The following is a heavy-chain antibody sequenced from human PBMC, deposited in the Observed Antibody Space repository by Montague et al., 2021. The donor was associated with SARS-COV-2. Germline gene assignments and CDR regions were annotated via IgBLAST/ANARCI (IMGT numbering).Heavy chain of an antibody. V-gene: IGHV3-21*01. CDR3: ARDFYGSGSYSDY. CDR2: ISSSSSYI. Sequence: YLRLSCAASGFTFSSYSMNWVRQAPGKGLEWVSSISSSSSYIYYADSVKGRFTISRDNAKNSLYLQMNSLRAEDTAVYYCARDFYGSGSYSDYWGQGTLVTVSS. J-gene: IGHJ4*02. D-gene: IGHD3-10*01. CDR1: GFTFSSYS.